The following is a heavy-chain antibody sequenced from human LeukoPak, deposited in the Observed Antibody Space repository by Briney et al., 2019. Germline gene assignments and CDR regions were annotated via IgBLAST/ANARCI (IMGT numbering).Heavy chain of an antibody. CDR1: GFIFSDYV. J-gene: IGHJ4*02. CDR3: EGLGRLKDLDFDY. Sequence: GGSLRLSCAGSGFIFSDYVMSWVRQAPGKGLEWVSASGTGGRTYYADSAKGRFTISRDNSKKTVFLQMDGLRAEDTAVYYCEGLGRLKDLDFDYWGQGTLVTVSS. D-gene: IGHD1-26*01. V-gene: IGHV3-23*01. CDR2: SGTGGRT.